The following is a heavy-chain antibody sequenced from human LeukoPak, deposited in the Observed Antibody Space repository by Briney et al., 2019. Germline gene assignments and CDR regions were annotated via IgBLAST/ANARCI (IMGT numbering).Heavy chain of an antibody. V-gene: IGHV4-34*01. CDR2: INHSGST. D-gene: IGHD5-18*01. CDR1: GGSFSGYY. J-gene: IGHJ4*02. CDR3: ARGFIRGYSYGITPHYFDY. Sequence: PSETLSLTCAVYGGSFSGYYWSWIRQPPGKGLEWIGEINHSGSTNYNPSLKSRVTISVDTSKNQFSLKLSSVTAADTAVYYCARGFIRGYSYGITPHYFDYWGQGTLVTVSS.